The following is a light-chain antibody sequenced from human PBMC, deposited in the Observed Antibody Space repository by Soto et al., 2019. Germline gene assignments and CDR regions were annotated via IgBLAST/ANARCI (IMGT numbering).Light chain of an antibody. V-gene: IGLV2-11*01. CDR3: SSYTSSDTLYV. J-gene: IGLJ1*01. Sequence: QSALTQPRSVSGSPGQSVTISCTGTSSDVGGFNSVSWYQQHPGKAPKLMIYDVNKRPSGVPDRFSGSKFGNTASLTISGLQAEDEADYFCSSYTSSDTLYVFGSGTKVTVL. CDR1: SSDVGGFNS. CDR2: DVN.